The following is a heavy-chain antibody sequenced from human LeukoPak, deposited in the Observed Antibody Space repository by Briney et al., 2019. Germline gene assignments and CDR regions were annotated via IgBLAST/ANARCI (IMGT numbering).Heavy chain of an antibody. Sequence: PSETLSLTCTVSGDSISGNYWSWIRQPPGKGLEWIGYIYSSGSTKYNPSLKSRVTILVDTSKNQFSLKLSSVTAADTAVYYCARTRHSGSLDYWGQGTLVTVSS. CDR1: GDSISGNY. V-gene: IGHV4-59*01. CDR2: IYSSGST. D-gene: IGHD3-10*01. J-gene: IGHJ4*02. CDR3: ARTRHSGSLDY.